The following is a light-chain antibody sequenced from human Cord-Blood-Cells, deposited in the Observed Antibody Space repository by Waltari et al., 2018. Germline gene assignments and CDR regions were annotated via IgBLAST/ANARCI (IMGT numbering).Light chain of an antibody. Sequence: DTQMTQSPSSLSAPVGARVTITCQASQDSSNYLNWYQQKPGKATKRLIYDASNLETGVPSRFSGSGSGTDFTFTISSLQPEDIATYYGQQYDNLPITFGQGTRLEIK. CDR1: QDSSNY. J-gene: IGKJ5*01. CDR3: QQYDNLPIT. CDR2: DAS. V-gene: IGKV1-33*01.